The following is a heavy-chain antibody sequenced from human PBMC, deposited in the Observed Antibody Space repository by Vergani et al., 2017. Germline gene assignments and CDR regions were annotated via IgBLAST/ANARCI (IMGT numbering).Heavy chain of an antibody. J-gene: IGHJ4*02. CDR2: IKSKTDGGTT. CDR1: GFTFSNAW. CDR3: ARDQSGYGYGPFDY. D-gene: IGHD5-18*01. V-gene: IGHV3-15*01. Sequence: EVQLVESGGGLVKPGGSLRLSCAASGFTFSNAWMSWVRQAPGKGLEWVGRIKSKTDGGTTDYAAPVTGRFTISRDDSKNTLYLQMNSLRAEDTAVYYCARDQSGYGYGPFDYWGQGTLVTVSS.